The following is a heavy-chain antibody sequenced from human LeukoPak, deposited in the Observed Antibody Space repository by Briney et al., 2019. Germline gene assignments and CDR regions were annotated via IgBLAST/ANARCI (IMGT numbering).Heavy chain of an antibody. J-gene: IGHJ4*02. CDR3: ARVMGFEQWLVPFDY. V-gene: IGHV1-18*01. CDR2: ISAYNGNT. CDR1: GYTFTSYG. D-gene: IGHD6-19*01. Sequence: ASVKVSCKASGYTFTSYGISWVRQAPGQGLEWMGWISAYNGNTNYAQKFQGRVTMTRDTSISTAYMELSRLRSDDTAVYYCARVMGFEQWLVPFDYWGQGTLVTVSS.